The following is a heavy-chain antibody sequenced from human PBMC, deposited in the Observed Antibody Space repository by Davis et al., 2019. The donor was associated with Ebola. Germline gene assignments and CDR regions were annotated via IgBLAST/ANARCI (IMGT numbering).Heavy chain of an antibody. D-gene: IGHD3-9*01. J-gene: IGHJ4*02. CDR2: ISGFNTNT. CDR3: ARAPNYDVLTGTSSYYFDD. Sequence: ASVMVSCKSSGYTSTSYGPVWLRQAPGLGLEWMGWISGFNTNTNFAQKFQGRLTVSKDTSTNTAYMDLRSLTSDDTAIYYCARAPNYDVLTGTSSYYFDDWGQGTLVTVSS. CDR1: GYTSTSYG. V-gene: IGHV1-18*04.